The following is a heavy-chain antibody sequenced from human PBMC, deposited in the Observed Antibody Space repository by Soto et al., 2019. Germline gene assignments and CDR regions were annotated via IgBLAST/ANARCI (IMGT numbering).Heavy chain of an antibody. CDR3: ARDRVAGLYYYGMDV. J-gene: IGHJ6*02. V-gene: IGHV3-30-3*01. CDR1: GFTFSSYA. Sequence: PGGSLRLSCAASGFTFSSYAMHWVRQAPGKGLEWVAVISYDGSNKYYADSVKGRFTISRDNSKNTLYLQMNSLRAEDTAVYYCARDRVAGLYYYGMDVWGQGTTVTVS. CDR2: ISYDGSNK. D-gene: IGHD2-15*01.